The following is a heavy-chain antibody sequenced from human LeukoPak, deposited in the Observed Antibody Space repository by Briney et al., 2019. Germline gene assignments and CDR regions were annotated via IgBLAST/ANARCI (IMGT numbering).Heavy chain of an antibody. CDR2: VNREGTTT. CDR3: ARDLDWILFDY. J-gene: IGHJ4*02. Sequence: PGGSLRLSCAASGFTFNTYWMHWVRQAPGKGLVWVVRVNREGTTTTYADSVKGRFTISRDNAKNTLYLQMNNLRAEDTAVYYCARDLDWILFDYWGQGTLVTVSS. CDR1: GFTFNTYW. V-gene: IGHV3-74*03. D-gene: IGHD3-9*01.